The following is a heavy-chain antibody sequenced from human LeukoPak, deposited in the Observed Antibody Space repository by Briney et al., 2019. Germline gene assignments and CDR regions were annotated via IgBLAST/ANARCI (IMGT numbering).Heavy chain of an antibody. CDR1: GFTLSSNY. CDR3: ASSPGTAMVYYYYGMDV. D-gene: IGHD5-18*01. CDR2: IYSGGST. Sequence: PGGSLRLSCSASGFTLSSNYMSWVRQAPGKGLEWVSVIYSGGSTYYADSVKGRFTISRDNSKNTLYLQMNSLRAEDTAVYYCASSPGTAMVYYYYGMDVWGQGTTVTVSS. J-gene: IGHJ6*02. V-gene: IGHV3-53*01.